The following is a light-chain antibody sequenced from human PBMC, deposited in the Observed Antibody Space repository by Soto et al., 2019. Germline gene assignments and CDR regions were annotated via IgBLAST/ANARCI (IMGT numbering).Light chain of an antibody. CDR3: QSYDPTLRTSL. CDR2: SNN. J-gene: IGLJ2*01. CDR1: SSNIGAGHA. V-gene: IGLV1-40*01. Sequence: QAVVTQPPSVSGAPGQRVTISCTGRSSNIGAGHAVHWNQQLPGTAPKLLIHSNNNRPSGVPDRFSGSKSGTSASLSIAGLQADDEADYYCQSYDPTLRTSLFGGGTKLTVL.